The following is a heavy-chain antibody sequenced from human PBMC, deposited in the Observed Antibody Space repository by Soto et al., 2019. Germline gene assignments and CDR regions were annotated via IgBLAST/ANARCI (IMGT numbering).Heavy chain of an antibody. CDR1: GYTFTSYG. D-gene: IGHD6-13*01. CDR3: AKSGYSSSWHPLYYYYGMDV. CDR2: ISAYNGNT. Sequence: ASVKVSCKASGYTFTSYGISWVRQAPGQGLEWMGWISAYNGNTNYAQKLQGRVTMTTDTSTSTAYMELRSLRSDDTAVFYFAKSGYSSSWHPLYYYYGMDVWGQGTTVTVSS. V-gene: IGHV1-18*01. J-gene: IGHJ6*02.